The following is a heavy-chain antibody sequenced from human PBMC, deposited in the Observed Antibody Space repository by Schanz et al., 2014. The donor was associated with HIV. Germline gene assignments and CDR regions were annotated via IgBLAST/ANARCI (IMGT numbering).Heavy chain of an antibody. Sequence: EVQLVESGGGLVQPGGSLRVSCVASGFTFSSHWMTWVRQAPGKGLEWVSSISGSSTYIYYADLVKGRFTISRDNAKNSLYLQMNSLRAEDTAVYYCARDKGDNWAGYYYYYGMDVWGQGTTVTVSS. D-gene: IGHD1-20*01. CDR3: ARDKGDNWAGYYYYYGMDV. CDR2: ISGSSTYI. J-gene: IGHJ6*02. CDR1: GFTFSSHW. V-gene: IGHV3-21*01.